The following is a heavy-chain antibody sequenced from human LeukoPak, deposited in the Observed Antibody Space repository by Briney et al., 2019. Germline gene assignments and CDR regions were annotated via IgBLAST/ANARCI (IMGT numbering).Heavy chain of an antibody. CDR3: ARADSYGSILDY. CDR2: IDQYGRAK. D-gene: IGHD5-18*01. CDR1: GFTFSNYL. V-gene: IGHV3-7*04. J-gene: IGHJ4*02. Sequence: GGSLRLSCAASGFTFSNYLMSWVRQAPGKGLEWVASIDQYGRAKYYVDSVRGRFTFSRDNTKNSLHLQMNSLRAEDTAVYYCARADSYGSILDYWGQGTRAIDSS.